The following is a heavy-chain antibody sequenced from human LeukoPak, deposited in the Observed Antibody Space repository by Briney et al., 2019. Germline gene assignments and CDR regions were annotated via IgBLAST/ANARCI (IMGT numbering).Heavy chain of an antibody. Sequence: SETLSLTCAVYGVSFSGYYWSWIRQPPGKGLEWIEEINHSGSTNYNPSLKSRVTISVDTSKNQFSLKLSSVTAADTAVYYCARGRGGYCSSTSCYGDRRYIYWGQGTLVTVSS. J-gene: IGHJ4*02. D-gene: IGHD2-2*01. CDR1: GVSFSGYY. CDR3: ARGRGGYCSSTSCYGDRRYIY. V-gene: IGHV4-34*01. CDR2: INHSGST.